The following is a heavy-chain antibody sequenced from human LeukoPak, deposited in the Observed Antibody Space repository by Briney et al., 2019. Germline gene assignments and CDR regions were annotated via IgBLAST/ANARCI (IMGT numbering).Heavy chain of an antibody. CDR2: IYSGGST. Sequence: GGSLRLSCAASGFTVSSNYMSWVRQAPGKGLEWVSVIYSGGSTYYADSVKGRFTISRDNSKNTLYLQMNSLRAEDTAVYYCARFGETYYYGSGSYYFDYWGQGTLVTVSS. V-gene: IGHV3-66*01. CDR3: ARFGETYYYGSGSYYFDY. J-gene: IGHJ4*02. CDR1: GFTVSSNY. D-gene: IGHD3-10*01.